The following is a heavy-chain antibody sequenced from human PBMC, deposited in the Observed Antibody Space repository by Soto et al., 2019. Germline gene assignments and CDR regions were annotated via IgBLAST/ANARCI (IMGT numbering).Heavy chain of an antibody. Sequence: ASVRVSCKTSGGTFSRHAINWVRQAPGQGLEWMGGIIPMFGTTNYAQKFKGRVTISADESTSTAYMELSSLRSEDAAVYYCARAAIHGSSWYFWFDPWGQAPLVTVSS. D-gene: IGHD6-13*01. CDR1: GGTFSRHA. J-gene: IGHJ5*02. CDR2: IIPMFGTT. V-gene: IGHV1-69*13. CDR3: ARAAIHGSSWYFWFDP.